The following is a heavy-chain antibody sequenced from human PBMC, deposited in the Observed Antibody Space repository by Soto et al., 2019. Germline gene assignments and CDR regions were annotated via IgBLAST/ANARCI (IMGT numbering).Heavy chain of an antibody. CDR3: ARLMIFGVVNRWYGMDV. J-gene: IGHJ6*02. D-gene: IGHD3-3*01. V-gene: IGHV4-39*07. CDR2: IYYSGST. Sequence: PSETLSLTCTVSGGSISSSSYYWGWIRQPPGKGLEWIGRIYYSGSTYYNPSLKSRVTISVDKSKNQFSLKLSSVTAADTAVYYCARLMIFGVVNRWYGMDVWGQGSTVTVSS. CDR1: GGSISSSSYY.